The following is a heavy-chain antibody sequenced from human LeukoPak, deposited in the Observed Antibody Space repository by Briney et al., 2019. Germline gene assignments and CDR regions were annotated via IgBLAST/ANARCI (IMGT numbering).Heavy chain of an antibody. D-gene: IGHD1-20*01. CDR1: GGSISSYY. CDR2: IYTSGST. Sequence: PSGPLSLTCPVSGGSISSYYWSWTRPPPGKGLEWIGYIYTSGSTNYNPSLKSRVTISVDTSKNQFSLKLSSVTAADTAVYYCARHLSRSVYNWNDVGWFDPWGQGTLVTVSS. CDR3: ARHLSRSVYNWNDVGWFDP. J-gene: IGHJ5*02. V-gene: IGHV4-4*09.